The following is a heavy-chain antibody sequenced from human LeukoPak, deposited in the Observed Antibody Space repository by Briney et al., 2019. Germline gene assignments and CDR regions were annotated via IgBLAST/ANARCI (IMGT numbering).Heavy chain of an antibody. CDR3: ARKRTSSGWYSLDY. Sequence: SETLSLTCTVSGGSISSYYWSWIRQPPGKGLEWIGYIYYTGITNYNPSLKSRVTISLDAPKNQFSLESTSVTAADTAIYYCARKRTSSGWYSLDYWGQGTLVTVSS. D-gene: IGHD6-19*01. V-gene: IGHV4-59*01. CDR1: GGSISSYY. CDR2: IYYTGIT. J-gene: IGHJ4*02.